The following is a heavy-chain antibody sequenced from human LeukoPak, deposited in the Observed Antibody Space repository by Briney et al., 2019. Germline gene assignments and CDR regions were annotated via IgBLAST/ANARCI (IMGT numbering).Heavy chain of an antibody. V-gene: IGHV4-4*02. D-gene: IGHD6-6*01. Sequence: PSETLSLTCAVSGGSISSSNWWSWVRQPPGKGLEWIGEIYHSGSTNYNPSLKSRVTISVDKSKNQFSLKLSSVTAADTAVYYCARGGIAARLYCYYGMDVWGQGTTVAVSS. J-gene: IGHJ6*02. CDR2: IYHSGST. CDR3: ARGGIAARLYCYYGMDV. CDR1: GGSISSSNW.